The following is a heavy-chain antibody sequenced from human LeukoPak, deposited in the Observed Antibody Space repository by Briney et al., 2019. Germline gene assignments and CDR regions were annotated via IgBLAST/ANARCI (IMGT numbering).Heavy chain of an antibody. CDR1: GFTFSSYW. D-gene: IGHD3-10*01. J-gene: IGHJ4*02. V-gene: IGHV4-4*08. CDR2: IYTSGST. Sequence: GSLRLSCAASGFTFSSYWMNWVRQAPGKGLEWIGRIYTSGSTNYNPSLKSRVTISVDTSKNQFSLKLSSVTAADTAVYYCARAKVRGVIRGFDYWGQGTLVTVSS. CDR3: ARAKVRGVIRGFDY.